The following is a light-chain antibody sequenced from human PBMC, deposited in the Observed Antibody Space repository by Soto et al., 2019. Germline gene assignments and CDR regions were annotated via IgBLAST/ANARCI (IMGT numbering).Light chain of an antibody. CDR1: SSHIGSNT. CDR3: AAWDDSLNGHYV. CDR2: RNN. V-gene: IGLV1-44*01. J-gene: IGLJ1*01. Sequence: QSVLTQRPSASGTPGQRVTISCSGRSSHIGSNTVNWYQQLPGTAPKLLTYRNNQRPSGVLDRFSGSKSGTSASLAISGLQSEDEADYYCAAWDDSLNGHYVFGTGTKVTVL.